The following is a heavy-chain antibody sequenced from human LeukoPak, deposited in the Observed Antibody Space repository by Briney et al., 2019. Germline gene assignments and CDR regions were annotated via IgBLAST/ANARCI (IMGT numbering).Heavy chain of an antibody. J-gene: IGHJ2*01. V-gene: IGHV4-59*01. D-gene: IGHD6-13*01. CDR3: ARVYYSSSYDYWYFDL. CDR1: GGSISGYY. CDR2: IYYSGST. Sequence: SETLSLTCTVSGGSISGYYWSWIRQPPGKGLEWIGYIYYSGSTNYNRSLKSRVTISVDTSKNQFSLKLSSVTAADTAVYYCARVYYSSSYDYWYFDLWGRGTLVTVSS.